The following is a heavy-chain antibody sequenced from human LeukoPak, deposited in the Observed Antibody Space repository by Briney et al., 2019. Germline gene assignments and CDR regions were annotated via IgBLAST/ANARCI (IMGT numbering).Heavy chain of an antibody. D-gene: IGHD4-23*01. V-gene: IGHV4-61*10. CDR1: GGSISSGSYY. Sequence: SETLSLTCTVSGGSISSGSYYWSWIRQPAGKGLEWIGYIYYSGSTNYNPSLKSRVTISVDTSKNQFSLKLSSVTAADTAVYYCARDHYGGKIDYWGQGTLVTVSS. CDR2: IYYSGST. CDR3: ARDHYGGKIDY. J-gene: IGHJ4*02.